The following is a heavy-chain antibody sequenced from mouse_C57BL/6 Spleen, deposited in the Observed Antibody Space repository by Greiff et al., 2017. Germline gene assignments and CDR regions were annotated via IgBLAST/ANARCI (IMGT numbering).Heavy chain of an antibody. CDR1: GYTFTNYW. Sequence: VQLQQSGAELVRPGTSVKMSCKASGYTFTNYWIGWVKQRPGHGLEWIGDIYPGGGYTNYNEKFKGKATLTADKSSSTAYMQFSSLTSEDSAIYYCARSEGELGPYYLDYWGQGTTLTVSS. CDR3: ARSEGELGPYYLDY. CDR2: IYPGGGYT. J-gene: IGHJ2*01. D-gene: IGHD4-1*01. V-gene: IGHV1-63*01.